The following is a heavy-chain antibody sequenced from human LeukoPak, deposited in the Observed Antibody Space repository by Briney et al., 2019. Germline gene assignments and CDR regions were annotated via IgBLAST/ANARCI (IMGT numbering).Heavy chain of an antibody. CDR1: GFIFSGSD. Sequence: GESLKLPCATSGFIFSGSDIHWVRQASGRGLEWVGRIRTKLRNYATAYAASVKGRFTISRDDSGDTAYLQMNSLKTEDTAVYYCTTYISGHYWGQGTLVTVSS. CDR2: IRTKLRNYAT. CDR3: TTYISGHY. D-gene: IGHD1-20*01. V-gene: IGHV3-73*01. J-gene: IGHJ4*02.